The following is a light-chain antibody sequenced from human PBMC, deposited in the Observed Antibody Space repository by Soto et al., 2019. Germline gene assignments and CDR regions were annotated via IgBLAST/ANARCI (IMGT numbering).Light chain of an antibody. CDR2: GAS. J-gene: IGKJ1*01. CDR1: QSVSSSY. V-gene: IGKV3-20*01. CDR3: QQYGSSWT. Sequence: EIVLTQSPGTLSWSPGKRVTLSCRASQSVSSSYLAWYQQKPGQAPRLLIYGASSRATGIPDRFSGSGSGTDFTLTISRLEPEDFAVYYCQQYGSSWTFGQGTKVEIK.